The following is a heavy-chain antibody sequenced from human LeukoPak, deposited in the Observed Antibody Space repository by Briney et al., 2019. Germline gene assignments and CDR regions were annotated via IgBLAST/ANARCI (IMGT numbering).Heavy chain of an antibody. CDR1: IGSISSDY. Sequence: TSETLSLTCTVSIGSISSDYWSWIRQPPGKGLEWIGYISYSGSTNYNPSLKSRVTMSLDTSKNQFSLKLSSVTAADTAVYYCARLSYYYGSGSYRFDYWGQGTLVTVSS. CDR2: ISYSGST. J-gene: IGHJ4*02. CDR3: ARLSYYYGSGSYRFDY. V-gene: IGHV4-59*08. D-gene: IGHD3-10*01.